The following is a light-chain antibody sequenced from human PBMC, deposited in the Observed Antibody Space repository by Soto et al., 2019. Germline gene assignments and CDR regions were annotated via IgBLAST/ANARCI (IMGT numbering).Light chain of an antibody. V-gene: IGLV2-8*01. Sequence: QSALTQPPSASGSPGQSVTISCTGTSSDVGGYNYVSWYQQHPGKAPNLMIYEVSKRPSGVTDRFSGCKSGNTASLTVSGLQAEDGADYYSISYAGSNNFDVVFGGGTKLTVL. CDR1: SSDVGGYNY. J-gene: IGLJ2*01. CDR3: ISYAGSNNFDVV. CDR2: EVS.